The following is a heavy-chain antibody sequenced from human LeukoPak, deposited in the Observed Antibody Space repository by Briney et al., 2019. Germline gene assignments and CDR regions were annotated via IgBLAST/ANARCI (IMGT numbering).Heavy chain of an antibody. D-gene: IGHD2-15*01. J-gene: IGHJ6*03. Sequence: SETLSLTCTVYGGSFSGYYWSWIRQPPGRGLEWIGEINHSGSINYNPSLKSRVTISVDTSKNQFSLKLSSVTAADTAVYYCARDEYCSGGSCHGHYYYYMDVWGKGTTVTISS. CDR2: INHSGSI. CDR3: ARDEYCSGGSCHGHYYYYMDV. V-gene: IGHV4-34*01. CDR1: GGSFSGYY.